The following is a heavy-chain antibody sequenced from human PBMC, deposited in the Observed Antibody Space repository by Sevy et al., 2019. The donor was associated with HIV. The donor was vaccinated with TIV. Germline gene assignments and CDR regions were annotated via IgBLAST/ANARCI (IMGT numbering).Heavy chain of an antibody. J-gene: IGHJ6*02. CDR2: ISGSGGST. Sequence: GGSLRLSCAASGFTFSSYAMSWVRQAPGKGLEWVSAISGSGGSTYYADSVKGRFTISRDNSKNTLYLQMNSLRAEDTAAYYCAKDIVVVVAAHDGMDVWGQGTTVTVSS. CDR3: AKDIVVVVAAHDGMDV. D-gene: IGHD2-15*01. V-gene: IGHV3-23*01. CDR1: GFTFSSYA.